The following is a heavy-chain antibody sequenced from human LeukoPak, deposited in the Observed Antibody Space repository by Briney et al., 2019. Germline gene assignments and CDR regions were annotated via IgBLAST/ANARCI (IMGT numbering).Heavy chain of an antibody. CDR3: AQPPRGDYYDSSGY. J-gene: IGHJ4*02. CDR2: ISGSGGST. V-gene: IGHV3-23*01. CDR1: GFTFSSYA. D-gene: IGHD3-22*01. Sequence: PGGSLRLSCAASGFTFSSYAMSWVRQAPGKGLEWVSAISGSGGSTYYADSAKGRFTISRDNSKNTLYLQMNSLRAEDTAVYYCAQPPRGDYYDSSGYWGQGTLVTVSS.